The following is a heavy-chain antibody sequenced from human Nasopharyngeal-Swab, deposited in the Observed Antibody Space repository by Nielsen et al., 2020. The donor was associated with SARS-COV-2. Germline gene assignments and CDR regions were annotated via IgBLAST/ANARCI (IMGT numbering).Heavy chain of an antibody. J-gene: IGHJ4*02. CDR1: GFTFSSYG. V-gene: IGHV3-30*18. Sequence: GESLKISCAASGFTFSSYGMHWVRQAPGKGLEWVAVISYDGSNKYYADSVRGRFTISRDNSKNTPYLQMNSLRAEDTAVYYCAKDLSLRVVAADDYWGQGTLVTVSS. CDR3: AKDLSLRVVAADDY. CDR2: ISYDGSNK. D-gene: IGHD2-15*01.